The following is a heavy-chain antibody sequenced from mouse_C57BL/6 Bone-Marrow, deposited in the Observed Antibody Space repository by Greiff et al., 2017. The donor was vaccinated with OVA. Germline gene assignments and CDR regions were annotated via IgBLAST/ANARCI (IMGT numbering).Heavy chain of an antibody. V-gene: IGHV1-26*01. D-gene: IGHD4-1*02. CDR2: INPNNGGT. CDR1: GYTFTDYY. J-gene: IGHJ4*01. Sequence: VQLQQSGPELVKPGASVKISCKASGYTFTDYYMNWVKQSHGKSLEWIGDINPNNGGTSYNQKFKGKATLTVDKSSSTAYMELRSLTSEDSAVYYCARIATGYYAMDYWGQGTSVTVS. CDR3: ARIATGYYAMDY.